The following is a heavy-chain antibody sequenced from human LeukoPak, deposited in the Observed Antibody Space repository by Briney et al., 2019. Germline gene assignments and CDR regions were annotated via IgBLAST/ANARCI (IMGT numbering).Heavy chain of an antibody. V-gene: IGHV6-1*01. CDR2: TYYRTIWYN. CDR3: ARSALGGAFDM. Sequence: SQTLSRTSDISRDTLSTDTVACDWDRQPPSRCLGWQGRTYYRTIWYNAHAVSLNSRMLVNSDTSENQFSLQLNSVTPVDTAVCYCARSALGGAFDMWGQGTIVT. J-gene: IGHJ3*02. CDR1: RDTLSTDTVA. D-gene: IGHD3-3*01.